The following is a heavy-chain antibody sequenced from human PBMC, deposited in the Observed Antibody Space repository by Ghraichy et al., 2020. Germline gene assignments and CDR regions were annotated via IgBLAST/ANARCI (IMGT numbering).Heavy chain of an antibody. D-gene: IGHD2-2*01. CDR1: GFTFDDYA. Sequence: GGSLRLSCAASGFTFDDYAMHWVRQAPGKGLEWVSLISGDGGSTYYADSVKGRFTISRDNSKNSLYLQMNSLRTEDTALYYCAKSHRWVPAAITSTTYSNWFDPWGQGTLVTVSS. J-gene: IGHJ5*02. CDR3: AKSHRWVPAAITSTTYSNWFDP. CDR2: ISGDGGST. V-gene: IGHV3-43*02.